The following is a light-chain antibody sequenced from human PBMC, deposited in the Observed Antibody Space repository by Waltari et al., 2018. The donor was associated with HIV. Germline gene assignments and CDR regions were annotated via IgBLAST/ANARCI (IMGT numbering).Light chain of an antibody. J-gene: IGLJ2*01. CDR2: DVT. CDR1: SSDVGAYNY. V-gene: IGLV2-8*01. CDR3: SSYADSDTPVV. Sequence: QSALAQPPSASGSAGQSVTISCTGTSSDVGAYNYVSWYQQHPGKSPKLIIYDVTKRPSGVPDRFSCSKSGNTASLTVSGLQGEDEADYYCSSYADSDTPVVFGGGTKLTVL.